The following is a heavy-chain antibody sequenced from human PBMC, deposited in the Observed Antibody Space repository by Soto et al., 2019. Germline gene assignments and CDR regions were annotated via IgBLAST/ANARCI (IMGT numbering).Heavy chain of an antibody. CDR2: ISAYNGNT. CDR1: GYTFTSYG. CDR3: ARDSSAYCSGGSCYPWGWFDP. Sequence: QVQLVQSGAEVKKPGASVKVSCKASGYTFTSYGISWVRQAPGQGLEWMGWISAYNGNTNYAQKLQGRVTMTTDTSTSTAYMELRSLRSDDTAVYYCARDSSAYCSGGSCYPWGWFDPWGQGTLVTVSS. J-gene: IGHJ5*02. D-gene: IGHD2-15*01. V-gene: IGHV1-18*01.